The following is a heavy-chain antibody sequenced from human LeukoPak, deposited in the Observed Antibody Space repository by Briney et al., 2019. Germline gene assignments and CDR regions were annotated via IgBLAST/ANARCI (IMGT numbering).Heavy chain of an antibody. CDR3: ARVPVGPSAP. Sequence: GGSLRLSCAASGFTFSSYAMHWVRQAPGEGLEWVAVISYDGSNKYYADSVKGRFTISRDNSKNTLYLQMNSLRAEDTAVYYCARVPVGPSAPWGQGTLVTVSS. D-gene: IGHD2-2*01. CDR2: ISYDGSNK. V-gene: IGHV3-30-3*01. J-gene: IGHJ5*02. CDR1: GFTFSSYA.